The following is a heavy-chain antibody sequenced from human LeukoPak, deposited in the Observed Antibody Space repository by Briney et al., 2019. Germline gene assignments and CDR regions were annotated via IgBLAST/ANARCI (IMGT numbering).Heavy chain of an antibody. D-gene: IGHD1-1*01. CDR2: ISYDGSNK. CDR1: GFTFSSYG. CDR3: AKDRVQSSAFDI. J-gene: IGHJ3*02. Sequence: GESLRLSCAASGFTFSSYGMHWVRQAPGKGLEWVAVISYDGSNKYYADSVKGRFTISRDNSKNTLYLQMNSLRAEDTAVYYCAKDRVQSSAFDIWGQGTVVTVSS. V-gene: IGHV3-30*18.